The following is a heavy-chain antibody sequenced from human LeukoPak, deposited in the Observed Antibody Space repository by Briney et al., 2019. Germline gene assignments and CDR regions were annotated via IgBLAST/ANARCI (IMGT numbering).Heavy chain of an antibody. V-gene: IGHV1-18*01. CDR3: ARDSPPYYDFWSGYWSAEYFQH. CDR1: GYTFTSYG. Sequence: ASVKVSCKASGYTFTSYGISWVRQAPGQGLEWMGWISAYNGNTNYAQKLQGRVTMTTDTSTSTAYMELRSLRSDDTAVYYYARDSPPYYDFWSGYWSAEYFQHWGQGTLVTVSS. D-gene: IGHD3-3*01. CDR2: ISAYNGNT. J-gene: IGHJ1*01.